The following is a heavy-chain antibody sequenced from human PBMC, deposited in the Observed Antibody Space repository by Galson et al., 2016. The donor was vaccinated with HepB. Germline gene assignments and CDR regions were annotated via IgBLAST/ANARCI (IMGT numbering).Heavy chain of an antibody. CDR1: GFSFSHYG. Sequence: SLRLSCAASGFSFSHYGMHWVRQAPGKGLEWVAGILSDGSEKYEADSVKGRFTISRDNPQDTLYLQMNSLRLEDTAVYYCAREGFLERGMSGYYYYYGLDVWGQGTAVSVS. J-gene: IGHJ6*02. CDR2: ILSDGSEK. CDR3: AREGFLERGMSGYYYYYGLDV. V-gene: IGHV3-30*03. D-gene: IGHD3-3*01.